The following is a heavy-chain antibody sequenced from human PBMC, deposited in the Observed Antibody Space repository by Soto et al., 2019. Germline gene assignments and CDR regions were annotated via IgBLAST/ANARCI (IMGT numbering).Heavy chain of an antibody. CDR3: ARAVNTIFGVVIIDENWFDP. Sequence: PGESLKISCKGSGYNFTNYWIGWVRQMPGKGLEWMGIIHPGDFDTRYSPSFQGQVTISADKSISTAYLQWRSLKASDTAMYYCARAVNTIFGVVIIDENWFDPWGQGTLVTVSS. D-gene: IGHD3-3*01. V-gene: IGHV5-51*01. CDR1: GYNFTNYW. J-gene: IGHJ5*02. CDR2: IHPGDFDT.